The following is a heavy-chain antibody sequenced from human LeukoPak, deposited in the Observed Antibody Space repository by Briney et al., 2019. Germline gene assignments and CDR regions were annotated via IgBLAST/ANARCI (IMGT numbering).Heavy chain of an antibody. D-gene: IGHD5-18*01. CDR1: GYTFTGYY. CDR2: INPNSGGT. J-gene: IGHJ4*02. V-gene: IGHV1-2*02. CDR3: ARAREDDTGSNFDY. Sequence: ASVKVSCKASGYTFTGYYMHWVRQAPGQGLEWMGWINPNSGGTNYAQKFQGRVTMTRDTSTTTVYMELSSLRSEDTAVYYCARAREDDTGSNFDYWGQGTLVTVSS.